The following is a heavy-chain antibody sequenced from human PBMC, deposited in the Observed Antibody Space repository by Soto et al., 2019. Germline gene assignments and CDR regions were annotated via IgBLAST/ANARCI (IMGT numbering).Heavy chain of an antibody. V-gene: IGHV3-48*03. Sequence: EVQLVESGGGLVQPGGSLRLSCAASGFTFSSYEMNWVRQAPGKGLEWVSYISSSGSTIYYADSVKGRFTISRDNAKNSLYLQMNSLRAEDTAVYYCAREPDTATFFDYWGQGTLVTVSS. CDR1: GFTFSSYE. CDR2: ISSSGSTI. D-gene: IGHD5-18*01. CDR3: AREPDTATFFDY. J-gene: IGHJ4*02.